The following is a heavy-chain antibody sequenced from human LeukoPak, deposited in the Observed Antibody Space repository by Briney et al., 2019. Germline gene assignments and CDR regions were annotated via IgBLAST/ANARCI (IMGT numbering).Heavy chain of an antibody. Sequence: PSETLSLTCTVSGYSISSGYYWGWLRQPPGKWLEWIGSIYHSGSTYYNPSLKSRVTISVDTSKNQFSLKLSSVTAADTAVYYCASVLGYSSKDYYYYMDVWGKGTTVTVSS. CDR3: ASVLGYSSKDYYYYMDV. CDR2: IYHSGST. J-gene: IGHJ6*03. CDR1: GYSISSGYY. D-gene: IGHD6-13*01. V-gene: IGHV4-38-2*02.